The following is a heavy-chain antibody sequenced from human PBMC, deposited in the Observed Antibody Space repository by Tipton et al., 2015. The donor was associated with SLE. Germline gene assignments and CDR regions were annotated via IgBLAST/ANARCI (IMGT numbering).Heavy chain of an antibody. D-gene: IGHD2-21*01. CDR3: ARDWGGEALDF. V-gene: IGHV4-38-2*02. J-gene: IGHJ4*02. CDR1: GYSISSGSY. Sequence: TLSLTCAVSGYSISSGSYWGWIRQPPGKGLEWIGCLFHSGSTYYNPSLKSRVTISVDTSRNQFSLKLSSVTAADTAVYYCARDWGGEALDFWGQGTLVTVSS. CDR2: LFHSGST.